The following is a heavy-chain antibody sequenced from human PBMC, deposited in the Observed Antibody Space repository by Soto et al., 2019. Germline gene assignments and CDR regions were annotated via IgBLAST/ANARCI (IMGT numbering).Heavy chain of an antibody. V-gene: IGHV3-11*01. D-gene: IGHD3-10*01. CDR2: ISSSGSTI. CDR3: ARARGLLWFGELLKNWFDP. CDR1: GFTFSDYY. Sequence: LRLSCAASGFTFSDYYMSWIRQAPGKGLEWVSYISSSGSTIYYADSVKGRFTISRDNAKNSLYLQMNSLRAEDTAVYYCARARGLLWFGELLKNWFDPWGQGTLVTVSS. J-gene: IGHJ5*02.